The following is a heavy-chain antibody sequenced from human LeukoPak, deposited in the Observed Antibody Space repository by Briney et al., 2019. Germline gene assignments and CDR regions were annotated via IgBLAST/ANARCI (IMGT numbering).Heavy chain of an antibody. CDR2: ISGNGGYT. CDR1: GFTFSNYD. Sequence: GGTLRLSCAASGFTFSNYDMTWVRQAPGKGLEWVSAISGNGGYTYYADSIKGRFTISRDNSKNTLYLQMHSLRAEDTAVYYCAKESLRVVPSATFDYWGQGTLVTVSS. CDR3: AKESLRVVPSATFDY. V-gene: IGHV3-23*01. J-gene: IGHJ4*02. D-gene: IGHD2-2*01.